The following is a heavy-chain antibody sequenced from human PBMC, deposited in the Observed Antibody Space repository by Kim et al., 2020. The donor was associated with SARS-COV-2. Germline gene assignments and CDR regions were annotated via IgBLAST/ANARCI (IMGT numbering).Heavy chain of an antibody. Sequence: GGSLRLSCAASGFTFSSYGMHWVRQAPGKGLEWVAVISYDGSNKYYADSVKGRFTISRDNSKNTLYLQMNSLRAEDTAVYYCARGSSWSAEGLDYWGQGTLVTVSS. V-gene: IGHV3-33*05. CDR3: ARGSSWSAEGLDY. CDR2: ISYDGSNK. J-gene: IGHJ4*02. CDR1: GFTFSSYG. D-gene: IGHD6-13*01.